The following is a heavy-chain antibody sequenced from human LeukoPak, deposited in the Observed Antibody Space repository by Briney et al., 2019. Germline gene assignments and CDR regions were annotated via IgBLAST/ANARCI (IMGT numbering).Heavy chain of an antibody. V-gene: IGHV4-39*01. J-gene: IGHJ5*02. Sequence: KPSETLSLTCTVSGDSISDRYYYWAWIRQPPWKGLEWIGSIYFSGETYYNPYLRSRVTISVDTSKNQFSLTLTSVTVADTSVYYCARRGSLLWFDPWGQGTLVTVSS. CDR1: GDSISDRYYY. D-gene: IGHD3-10*01. CDR2: IYFSGET. CDR3: ARRGSLLWFDP.